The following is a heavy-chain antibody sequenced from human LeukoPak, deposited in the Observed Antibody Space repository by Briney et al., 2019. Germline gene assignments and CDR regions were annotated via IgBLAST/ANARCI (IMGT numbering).Heavy chain of an antibody. V-gene: IGHV4-59*01. CDR3: TRGAGWLIDY. D-gene: IGHD3-16*01. CDR1: ADSISDYY. J-gene: IGHJ4*02. Sequence: EASETLSLTCTVSADSISDYYRGWIRQPPGKGLEWIGYFYNSGRSTYNPSLKSRVTISADTSKNHFSLKLNSVTTADTAVYYCTRGAGWLIDYWGQGNLVTVSS. CDR2: FYNSGRS.